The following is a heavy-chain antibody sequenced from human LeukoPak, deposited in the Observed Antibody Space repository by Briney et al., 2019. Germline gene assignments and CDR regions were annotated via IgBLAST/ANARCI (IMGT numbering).Heavy chain of an antibody. CDR3: AKDRDGDSDY. CDR1: GFTFSSYG. Sequence: GGSLRLSCAASGFTFSSYGMHWVRQAPGKGLEWVAVIWYDGSNKYYADSVKGRFTISRDNFKNTLYLQMNSLRAEDTAVYYCAKDRDGDSDYWGQGTLVTVSS. D-gene: IGHD4-17*01. J-gene: IGHJ4*02. V-gene: IGHV3-33*06. CDR2: IWYDGSNK.